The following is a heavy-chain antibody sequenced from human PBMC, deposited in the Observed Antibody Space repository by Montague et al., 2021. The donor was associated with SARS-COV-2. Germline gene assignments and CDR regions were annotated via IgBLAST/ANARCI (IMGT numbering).Heavy chain of an antibody. CDR3: ARGRTVTTFYYYYGMDV. D-gene: IGHD4-17*01. J-gene: IGHJ6*02. V-gene: IGHV4-34*01. CDR2: INHSGST. Sequence: SETLSLTCAVYGGSFSGYYWSWIRQPPGKGLEWIGEINHSGSTNYNPSLKGRVTIPVDTSKNQFSLKLSSVTAADTAVYYCARGRTVTTFYYYYGMDVWGQGTTVTVSS. CDR1: GGSFSGYY.